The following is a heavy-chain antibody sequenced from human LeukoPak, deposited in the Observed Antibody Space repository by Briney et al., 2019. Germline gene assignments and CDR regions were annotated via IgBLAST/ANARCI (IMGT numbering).Heavy chain of an antibody. CDR2: IHYSGST. CDR1: GGSISPYY. Sequence: PSETLSLTCTVSGGSISPYYWSWIRQPPGKGLEWIGYIHYSGSTNYNPSLKSRVTISVDTSNNQFSLKLSSVTAADTAVYYCARRETGCSSTSCYDYYFDYWGQGTLVTVSS. J-gene: IGHJ4*02. V-gene: IGHV4-59*01. CDR3: ARRETGCSSTSCYDYYFDY. D-gene: IGHD2-2*01.